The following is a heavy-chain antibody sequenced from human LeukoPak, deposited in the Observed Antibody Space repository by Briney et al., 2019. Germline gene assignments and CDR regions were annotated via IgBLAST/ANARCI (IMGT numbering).Heavy chain of an antibody. Sequence: KPSETLSFTCAGYGGSFSGYYWSWIRQPPGKGLEWIGELNHSGSTNYNPSLKSRLTISVDTSKNQFSLKLSSVTAADTAVYYCARTNCGADCYTGPFDYWGQGTLVTVSS. J-gene: IGHJ4*02. D-gene: IGHD2-21*02. CDR1: GGSFSGYY. CDR3: ARTNCGADCYTGPFDY. V-gene: IGHV4-34*01. CDR2: LNHSGST.